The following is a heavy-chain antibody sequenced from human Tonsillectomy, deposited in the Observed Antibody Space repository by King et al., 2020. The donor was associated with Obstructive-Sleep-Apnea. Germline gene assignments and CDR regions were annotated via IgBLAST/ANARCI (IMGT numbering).Heavy chain of an antibody. V-gene: IGHV4-30-4*01. CDR3: ARKGKWLQSLPFDY. CDR1: GGSISSGDYY. Sequence: VQLQESDPGLVKPSQTLSLTCTVSGGSISSGDYYWNWIRQPPGKGLEWIGYIYYSGSTYYNPSLKSRVTISLDTSKNQFSLKVNSMTDADTAVYYCARKGKWLQSLPFDYWGQGTLVTVSA. J-gene: IGHJ4*02. D-gene: IGHD5-24*01. CDR2: IYYSGST.